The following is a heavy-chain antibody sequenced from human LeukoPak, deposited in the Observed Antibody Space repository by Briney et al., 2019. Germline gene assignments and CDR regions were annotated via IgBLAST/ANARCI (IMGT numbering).Heavy chain of an antibody. Sequence: GGSLRLSCAASGFTVSSNYMSWVRQAPGKGLEWVSVIYSGGSTYYADSVKGRFTISRDNSKNTLYLQMNSLRAEDTAVYYCAKKFRSSTSFFTSWGQGTLVTVSS. CDR2: IYSGGST. CDR1: GFTVSSNY. J-gene: IGHJ4*02. CDR3: AKKFRSSTSFFTS. D-gene: IGHD2-2*01. V-gene: IGHV3-53*01.